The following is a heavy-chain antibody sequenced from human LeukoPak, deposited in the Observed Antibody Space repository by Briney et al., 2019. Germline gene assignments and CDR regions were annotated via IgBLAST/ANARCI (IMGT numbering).Heavy chain of an antibody. CDR1: GFTFSDYY. CDR3: ARESIVVVPAATY. CDR2: ISSSGSTI. V-gene: IGHV3-11*04. Sequence: PGGSLRLSCAASGFTFSDYYMSWIRQAPGKGLEWVSYISSSGSTIYYADSVKGRFTISRDNAKNSLYLQMNSLRAEATAVYYCARESIVVVPAATYWGQGTLVTVSS. J-gene: IGHJ4*02. D-gene: IGHD2-2*01.